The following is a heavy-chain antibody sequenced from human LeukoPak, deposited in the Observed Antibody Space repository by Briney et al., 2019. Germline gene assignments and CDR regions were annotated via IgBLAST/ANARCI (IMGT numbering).Heavy chain of an antibody. D-gene: IGHD3-22*01. Sequence: PGGSLRLSCAASGFTVSSNYMSWVRQAPGKGLEWVSAISGSGGSTYYADSVKGRFTISRDNSKKTLYLQMNSLRAEDTAVYYCAKDHGRENYYDSSGYYYVTWFDPWGQGTLVTVSS. J-gene: IGHJ5*02. CDR3: AKDHGRENYYDSSGYYYVTWFDP. CDR2: ISGSGGST. CDR1: GFTVSSNY. V-gene: IGHV3-23*01.